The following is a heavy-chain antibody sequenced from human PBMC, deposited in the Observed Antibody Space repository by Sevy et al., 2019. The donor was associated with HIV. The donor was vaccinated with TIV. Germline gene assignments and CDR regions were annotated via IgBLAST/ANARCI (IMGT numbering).Heavy chain of an antibody. CDR2: IYYSGST. D-gene: IGHD6-13*01. CDR3: AREGYSDAFDI. V-gene: IGHV4-59*01. J-gene: IGHJ3*02. Sequence: SETLSLTCTVSGGSISSYYWSWIRQPPGKGLEWIGYIYYSGSTNYNPSLKSRVTISVVTSKNQFSLKLSSVTAADTAVYYCAREGYSDAFDIWGQGTMVTVSS. CDR1: GGSISSYY.